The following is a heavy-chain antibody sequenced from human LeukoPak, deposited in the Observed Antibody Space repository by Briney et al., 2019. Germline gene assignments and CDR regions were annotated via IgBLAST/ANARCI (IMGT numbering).Heavy chain of an antibody. Sequence: GGSLRLSCAASGFTFSSYGMHWVRQAPGKGLEWVAVISYGGSNKYYADSVKGRFTISRDNSKNTLYLQMNSLRAEDTAVYYCARDRTMIVVVITGGAFDIWGQGTMVTVSS. CDR1: GFTFSSYG. CDR3: ARDRTMIVVVITGGAFDI. V-gene: IGHV3-30*03. D-gene: IGHD3-22*01. J-gene: IGHJ3*02. CDR2: ISYGGSNK.